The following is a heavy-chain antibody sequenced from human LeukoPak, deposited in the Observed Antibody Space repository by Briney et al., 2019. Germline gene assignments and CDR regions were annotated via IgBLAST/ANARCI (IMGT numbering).Heavy chain of an antibody. Sequence: PGRSLRLSCAASGFTFSSYGMHWVRQAPGKGLEWVAVIWYDGSNKYYADSVKGRFTISRDNSKNTLYLQMNSLRAEDTAVYYCARVKSGDYFDYWGQGTLVTVSS. CDR3: ARVKSGDYFDY. CDR1: GFTFSSYG. J-gene: IGHJ4*02. V-gene: IGHV3-33*01. D-gene: IGHD2-8*02. CDR2: IWYDGSNK.